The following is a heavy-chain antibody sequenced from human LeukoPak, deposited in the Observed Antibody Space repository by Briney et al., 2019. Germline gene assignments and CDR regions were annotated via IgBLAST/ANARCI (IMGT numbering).Heavy chain of an antibody. Sequence: GSLRLSCAGSGFTFSDYSMNWVRQAPGKGLEWVSYISSSGSTIYYADSVKGRFTISRDNAKNSLYLQMNSLRAEDTAVYYCAELGITMIGGVWGKGTTVTISS. CDR1: GFTFSDYS. J-gene: IGHJ6*04. D-gene: IGHD3-10*02. CDR3: AELGITMIGGV. V-gene: IGHV3-48*04. CDR2: ISSSGSTI.